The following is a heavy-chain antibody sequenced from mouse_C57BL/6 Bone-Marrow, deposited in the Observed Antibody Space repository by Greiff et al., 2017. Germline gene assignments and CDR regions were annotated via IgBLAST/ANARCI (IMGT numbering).Heavy chain of an antibody. Sequence: EVKLVESGGGLVKPGGSLKLSCAASGFTFSSYAMSWVRQTPEKRLEWVATISDGGSYTYYPAIVSGRFIISRDNAKNNLYLQMSHLKSEETAMYDYARASDYYGSSPDYWGQNATLTVSS. V-gene: IGHV5-4*03. CDR1: GFTFSSYA. J-gene: IGHJ2*01. CDR2: ISDGGSYT. CDR3: ARASDYYGSSPDY. D-gene: IGHD1-1*01.